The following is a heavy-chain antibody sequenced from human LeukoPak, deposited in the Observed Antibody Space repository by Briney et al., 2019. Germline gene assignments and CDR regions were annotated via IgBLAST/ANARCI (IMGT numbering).Heavy chain of an antibody. D-gene: IGHD5-24*01. J-gene: IGHJ4*02. CDR2: ITGPADVT. CDR1: GFSFNSYA. Sequence: GGSLRLSCAASGFSFNSYAMNWVRQVPGKGLEWVSDITGPADVTTYADCVKGRFTISRDNSKNTVFLQMDSLRAEDTAVYYCAKDRVSGDGYNSLDYWGQGTLVTVSS. CDR3: AKDRVSGDGYNSLDY. V-gene: IGHV3-23*01.